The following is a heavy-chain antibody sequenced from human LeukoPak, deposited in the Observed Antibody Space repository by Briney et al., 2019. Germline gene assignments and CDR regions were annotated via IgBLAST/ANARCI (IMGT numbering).Heavy chain of an antibody. CDR1: GFNVSSNY. D-gene: IGHD5-18*01. J-gene: IGHJ4*02. CDR3: ARDRADGYNYGDYFDN. V-gene: IGHV3-66*01. CDR2: IYGSSRT. Sequence: GGSLRLSCAASGFNVSSNYMSWVRQAPGKGLEWVSVIYGSSRTYYADSVKGRFTISRDNSKNTVYLQMDSLRAEDTAVYYCARDRADGYNYGDYFDNWGQGTLVTVSS.